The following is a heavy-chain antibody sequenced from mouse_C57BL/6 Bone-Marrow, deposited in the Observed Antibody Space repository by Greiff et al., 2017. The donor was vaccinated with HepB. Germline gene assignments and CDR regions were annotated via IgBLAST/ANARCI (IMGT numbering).Heavy chain of an antibody. J-gene: IGHJ2*01. CDR2: ISPGSGST. Sequence: QVQLQQPGAELVKPGASVKMSCKASGYTFTSYWITWVKQRPGQGLEWIGDISPGSGSTNYNEKFKSKATLTVDTSSSTAYMQLSSLTSEDSAVYYCARGGGYPYYFDYWGQGTTLTVSS. CDR3: ARGGGYPYYFDY. V-gene: IGHV1-55*01. D-gene: IGHD2-2*01. CDR1: GYTFTSYW.